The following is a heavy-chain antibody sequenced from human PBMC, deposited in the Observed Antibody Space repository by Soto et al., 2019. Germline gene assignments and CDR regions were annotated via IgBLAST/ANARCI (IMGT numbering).Heavy chain of an antibody. CDR3: ATESGSTYGYFDH. D-gene: IGHD5-18*01. V-gene: IGHV4-30-4*01. Sequence: SETLSLTCTVSGGSISSGDYYWTWIRRSPGKGLEWIGYISNSGSTGYNPSLKTRLSMSVDRSKNQFTLRLTSVTAADTAVYFCATESGSTYGYFDHWGQGTQVTVSS. CDR2: ISNSGST. CDR1: GGSISSGDYY. J-gene: IGHJ4*02.